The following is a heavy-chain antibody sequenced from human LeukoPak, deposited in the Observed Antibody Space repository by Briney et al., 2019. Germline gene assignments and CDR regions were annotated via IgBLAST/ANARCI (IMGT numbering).Heavy chain of an antibody. CDR1: GFTFSSYE. D-gene: IGHD3-10*02. V-gene: IGHV3-48*03. Sequence: GGSLRLSCAASGFTFSSYEMNWVRQAPGKGLEWVSYISRSGNTIYYADSVKGRFTISRDNAKNSLYLQMNSLRAEDTAVYYCAELGITMIGGVWGKGTTVTISS. J-gene: IGHJ6*04. CDR3: AELGITMIGGV. CDR2: ISRSGNTI.